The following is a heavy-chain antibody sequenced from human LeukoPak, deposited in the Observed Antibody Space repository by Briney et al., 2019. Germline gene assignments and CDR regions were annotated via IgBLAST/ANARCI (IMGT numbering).Heavy chain of an antibody. J-gene: IGHJ5*02. CDR1: GFTVSGNY. CDR3: ARDHDYTMYNWFDP. Sequence: GGSLRLSCAVSGFTVSGNYMSWVRQAPGKGLEWVAVISYDGSNKYYADSVKGRFTISRDNSKNTLYLQMNSLRAEDTAVYYCARDHDYTMYNWFDPWGQGTLVTVSS. D-gene: IGHD4-11*01. V-gene: IGHV3-30*03. CDR2: ISYDGSNK.